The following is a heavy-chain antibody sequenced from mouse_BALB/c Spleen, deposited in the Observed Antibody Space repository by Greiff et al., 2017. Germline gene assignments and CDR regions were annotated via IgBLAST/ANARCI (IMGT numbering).Heavy chain of an antibody. Sequence: QVQLQQPGAELVKPGASVKLSCKASGYTFTSYWMHWVKQRPGQGLEWIGEINPSNGRTNYNEKFKSKATLTVDKSSSTAYMQLSSLTSEDSAVYYCASGVAYWGQGTLGTVSA. CDR1: GYTFTSYW. CDR3: ASGVAY. J-gene: IGHJ3*01. CDR2: INPSNGRT. V-gene: IGHV1S81*02.